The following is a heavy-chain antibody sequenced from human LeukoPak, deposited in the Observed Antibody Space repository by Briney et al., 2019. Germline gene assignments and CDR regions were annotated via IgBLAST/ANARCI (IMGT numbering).Heavy chain of an antibody. CDR3: ARRPGHTWDMGNWLDP. V-gene: IGHV4-39*01. CDR1: GDSIRTNNYF. J-gene: IGHJ5*02. Sequence: PSATLSLTCSVSGDSIRTNNYFWGWIRQPPGMGLEWIGSISYNGITYYNPSLKSRASVSVDTSKNQFSLNLNSVTAADTAIYYCARRPGHTWDMGNWLDPWGQGTLVTVSS. CDR2: ISYNGIT. D-gene: IGHD1-26*01.